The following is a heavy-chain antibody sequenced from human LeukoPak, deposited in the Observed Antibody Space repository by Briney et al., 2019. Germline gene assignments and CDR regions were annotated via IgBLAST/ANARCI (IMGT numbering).Heavy chain of an antibody. J-gene: IGHJ4*02. D-gene: IGHD3-10*01. CDR1: GGSFSGYY. Sequence: PSETLSLTCAVYGGSFSGYYWSWIRQPPGKGLEWIGYIYYSGTTYYNPSLKSRLTILVDTSKNQFSLKLSSVTAADTAVYYCARRRTGYFDYWGQGTLVTVSS. CDR3: ARRRTGYFDY. CDR2: IYYSGTT. V-gene: IGHV4-59*08.